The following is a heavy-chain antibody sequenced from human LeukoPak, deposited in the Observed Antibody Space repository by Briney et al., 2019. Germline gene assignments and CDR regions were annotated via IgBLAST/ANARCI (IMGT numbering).Heavy chain of an antibody. CDR2: ISGSGGST. Sequence: GGSLRLSCVASGFTFSNYDMSWVRQAPGKGLEWVSAISGSGGSTYYADSVKGRFTISRDNSKNTLYLQMNSLRAEDTAVYYCAKDQDFWSGYSYNYWGQGTLVTVSS. CDR1: GFTFSNYD. CDR3: AKDQDFWSGYSYNY. D-gene: IGHD3-3*01. V-gene: IGHV3-23*01. J-gene: IGHJ4*02.